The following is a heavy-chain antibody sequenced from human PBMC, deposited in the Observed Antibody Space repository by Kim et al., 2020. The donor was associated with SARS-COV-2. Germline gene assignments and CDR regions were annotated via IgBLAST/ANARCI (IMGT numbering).Heavy chain of an antibody. D-gene: IGHD3-22*01. Sequence: GGSLRLSCVASGFTFSSYGMNWVRQAPGKGLEWVSTIWYDGSNKYYADSVKGRFIISRDNSKNTLYLQMNSLRAEDTAVYYCAREGGVSSGYYYLGIDYCGHGALVSLSS. V-gene: IGHV3-33*01. CDR3: AREGGVSSGYYYLGIDY. CDR2: IWYDGSNK. J-gene: IGHJ4*03. CDR1: GFTFSSYG.